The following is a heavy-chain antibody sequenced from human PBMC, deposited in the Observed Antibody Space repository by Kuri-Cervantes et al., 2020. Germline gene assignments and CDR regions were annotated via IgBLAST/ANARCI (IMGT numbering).Heavy chain of an antibody. CDR1: GYSIRSGSY. Sequence: SQTLSLTCAVSGYSIRSGSYWGWIRQSPRLGLQWIGSVFHSGSTYYNPSLKSRVTISVDTSKNQFSLKLSSVTAADTAVYYCARQSVYYDGRNYYPRGNFDNWGQGTLVTVSS. V-gene: IGHV4-38-2*01. CDR3: ARQSVYYDGRNYYPRGNFDN. J-gene: IGHJ4*02. CDR2: VFHSGST. D-gene: IGHD3-22*01.